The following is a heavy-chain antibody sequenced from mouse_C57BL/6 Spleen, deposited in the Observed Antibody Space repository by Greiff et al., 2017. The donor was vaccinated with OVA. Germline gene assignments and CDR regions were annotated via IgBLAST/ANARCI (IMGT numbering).Heavy chain of an antibody. CDR3: ARRYYDHVGNYFDY. D-gene: IGHD2-4*01. Sequence: VQRVESGAELVKPGASVKMSCKASGYTFTTYPIEWMKQNHGKSLEWIGNFHPYNDDTKYNEKFKGKATLTVEKSSSTVYLELSRLTSDDSAVYYCARRYYDHVGNYFDYWGQGTTLTVSS. V-gene: IGHV1-47*01. J-gene: IGHJ2*01. CDR2: FHPYNDDT. CDR1: GYTFTTYP.